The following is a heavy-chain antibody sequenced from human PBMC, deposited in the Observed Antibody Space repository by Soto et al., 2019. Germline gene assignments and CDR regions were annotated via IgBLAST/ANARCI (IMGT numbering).Heavy chain of an antibody. CDR2: ISYDGNVA. V-gene: IGHV3-30*18. CDR1: GFTFSNYG. CDR3: AKEGPLTIWYFDY. J-gene: IGHJ4*02. Sequence: QVQLVESGGGVVQPGRSLRLSCAASGFTFSNYGMHWVRQAPGKGLEWVIVISYDGNVAYYADSVKGRFTISRDNSKNTLYLQMTSLRTEETAMYYCAKEGPLTIWYFDYWGQGTLVTVSS.